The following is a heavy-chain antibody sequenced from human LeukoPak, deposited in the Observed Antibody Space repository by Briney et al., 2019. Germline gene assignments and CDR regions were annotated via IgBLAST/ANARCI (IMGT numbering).Heavy chain of an antibody. CDR3: ARVGAPYYGRESDY. J-gene: IGHJ4*02. CDR2: ISASGP. Sequence: GSLRLSCAASGFTFSRLAMTWVRQAPGKGLEWVSTISASGPYYADAVRGRLTISRDNSRNTLSLQMDSLRAEDTAVYYCARVGAPYYGRESDYWGQGTLVTVSS. CDR1: GFTFSRLA. D-gene: IGHD2/OR15-2a*01. V-gene: IGHV3-23*01.